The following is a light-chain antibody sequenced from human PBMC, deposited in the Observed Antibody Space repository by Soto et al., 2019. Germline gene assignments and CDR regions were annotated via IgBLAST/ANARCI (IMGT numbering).Light chain of an antibody. Sequence: QSALTHPASVSGSPGQSITISCTGTSSDVGRYNYVSWYQQHPGKAPKLMIYEVSNRPSGVSDRFSGSKSGNTASLTISGLQAEEEADYYCSSYTSSTTYVFGPGTKVTVL. CDR1: SSDVGRYNY. CDR2: EVS. V-gene: IGLV2-14*01. CDR3: SSYTSSTTYV. J-gene: IGLJ1*01.